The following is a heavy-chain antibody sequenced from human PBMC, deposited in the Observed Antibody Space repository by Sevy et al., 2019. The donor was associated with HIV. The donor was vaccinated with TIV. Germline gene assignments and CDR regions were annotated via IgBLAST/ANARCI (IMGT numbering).Heavy chain of an antibody. Sequence: GGSLRLSCAASGFTFRSYSMNWVRQAPGRGLEWVSSITSSSSFIFYADSVKGRFTISRDKARNSLFLQMTSLRAEDTAVYYCARPTSGLSEYEPLDNARFYGMDVWGQGTTVTVSS. CDR3: ARPTSGLSEYEPLDNARFYGMDV. CDR2: ITSSSSFI. J-gene: IGHJ6*02. V-gene: IGHV3-21*01. D-gene: IGHD1-20*01. CDR1: GFTFRSYS.